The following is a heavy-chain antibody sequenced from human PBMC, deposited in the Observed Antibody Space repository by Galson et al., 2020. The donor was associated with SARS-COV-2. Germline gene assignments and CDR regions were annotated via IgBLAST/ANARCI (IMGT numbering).Heavy chain of an antibody. CDR1: GYTFTDYY. D-gene: IGHD7-27*01. V-gene: IGHV1-2*02. J-gene: IGHJ2*01. CDR2: INPNSGDT. CDR3: AREGLGIWYFDL. Sequence: ASVKVSCKASGYTFTDYYLHWVRQAPGHGLEWMGWINPNSGDTNYAQTFQGRVTMTRDTSISTAYMELTGLRSDDTAVYYCAREGLGIWYFDLWGRGTLVTVSS.